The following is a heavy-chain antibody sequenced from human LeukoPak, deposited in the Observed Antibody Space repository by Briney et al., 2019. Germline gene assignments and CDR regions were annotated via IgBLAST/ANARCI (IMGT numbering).Heavy chain of an antibody. CDR1: GGSISSSSYY. CDR2: IYYSGST. D-gene: IGHD5-18*01. J-gene: IGHJ4*02. V-gene: IGHV4-39*02. CDR3: ARDGGYSYGYGED. Sequence: SETLSLTCTVSGGSISSSSYYWGWIRQPPGKGLEWIGSIYYSGSTYYNPSLKSRVTISVDTSKNQFSLKLSSVTAADTAVYYCARDGGYSYGYGEDWGQGTLVTVSS.